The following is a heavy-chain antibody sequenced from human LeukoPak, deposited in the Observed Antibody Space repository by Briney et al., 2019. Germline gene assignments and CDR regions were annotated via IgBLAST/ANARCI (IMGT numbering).Heavy chain of an antibody. J-gene: IGHJ6*03. CDR3: AKDSGGTYFYYYYYMDV. V-gene: IGHV3-23*01. CDR2: ISGSGTTI. D-gene: IGHD1-26*01. CDR1: GFTFSRYS. Sequence: GGSLRLSCAASGFTFSRYSMSWVRQAPGKGLEWVPAISGSGTTIYYADSVKGRFTISRDNSKNTLYLQINSLRAEDTAVYYCAKDSGGTYFYYYYYMDVWGKGTTVTVSS.